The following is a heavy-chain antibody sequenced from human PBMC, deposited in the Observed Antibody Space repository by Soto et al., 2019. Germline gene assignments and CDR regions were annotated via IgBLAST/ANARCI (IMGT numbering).Heavy chain of an antibody. CDR1: GYTFTSYD. CDR3: ARLVTPVTGKIKYKGMDP. V-gene: IGHV1-8*01. Sequence: SVQASCTASGYTFTSYDINWVRQATGQGLEWMGWMNPNSGNTGYAQKFQGRVTMTRNTSISTAYMELSSLRSEDTAVYYCARLVTPVTGKIKYKGMDPWGQGTP. CDR2: MNPNSGNT. D-gene: IGHD4-4*01. J-gene: IGHJ6*02.